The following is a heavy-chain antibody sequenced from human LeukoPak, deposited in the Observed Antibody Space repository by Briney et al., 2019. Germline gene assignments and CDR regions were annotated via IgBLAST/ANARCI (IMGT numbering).Heavy chain of an antibody. Sequence: SSETLSLTCTVSGGSISSYYWSWIRQPPGKGLEWIGYIYDSGSTNYNPSLKSRVTISVDTSKNQFSLKLSSVTAADTAVYYCARVGGTNYYYYGMDVWGQGTTITVSS. CDR2: IYDSGST. V-gene: IGHV4-59*01. D-gene: IGHD1-1*01. J-gene: IGHJ6*02. CDR1: GGSISSYY. CDR3: ARVGGTNYYYYGMDV.